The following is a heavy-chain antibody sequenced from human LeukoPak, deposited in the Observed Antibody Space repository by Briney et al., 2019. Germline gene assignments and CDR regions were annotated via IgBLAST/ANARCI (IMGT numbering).Heavy chain of an antibody. J-gene: IGHJ4*02. CDR1: GYTFTSYD. Sequence: GASVKVSCKASGYTFTSYDINWVRQAPGQGLEWMGWINPNSGGTNYAQKFQGRVTMTRDTSISTAYMELSRLRSDDTAVYYCARVVGAAVDYWGQGTLVTVSS. D-gene: IGHD1-26*01. CDR2: INPNSGGT. V-gene: IGHV1-2*02. CDR3: ARVVGAAVDY.